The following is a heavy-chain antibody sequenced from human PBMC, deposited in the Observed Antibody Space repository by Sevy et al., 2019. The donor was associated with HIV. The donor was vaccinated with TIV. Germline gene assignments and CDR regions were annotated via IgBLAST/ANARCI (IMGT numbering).Heavy chain of an antibody. J-gene: IGHJ4*02. CDR2: ISAYNGNT. V-gene: IGHV1-18*01. CDR1: GYTFTSYG. D-gene: IGHD1-26*01. Sequence: ASVKVSCKASGYTFTSYGISWVRQAPAQGLAWMGWISAYNGNTKHAQKLQGRITMTTDTSTSTAYMELRSLSSDDTAVYYCARDPEGATGGNYFDYWGQGTLVTVSS. CDR3: ARDPEGATGGNYFDY.